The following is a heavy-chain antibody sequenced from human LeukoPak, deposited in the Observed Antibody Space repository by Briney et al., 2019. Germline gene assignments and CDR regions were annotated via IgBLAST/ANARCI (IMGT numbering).Heavy chain of an antibody. CDR1: GYTFTDYY. CDR3: ATVRVGDYDSSGYRFDY. D-gene: IGHD3-22*01. CDR2: VDPEDGET. Sequence: ATVKISCKASGYTFTDYYMHWVQQAPGKGLEWMGRVDPEDGETIYAEKFQGRVTITADTSTDTAYMELSSLRSEDTAVYYCATVRVGDYDSSGYRFDYWCQGTRVTVSS. J-gene: IGHJ4*02. V-gene: IGHV1-69-2*01.